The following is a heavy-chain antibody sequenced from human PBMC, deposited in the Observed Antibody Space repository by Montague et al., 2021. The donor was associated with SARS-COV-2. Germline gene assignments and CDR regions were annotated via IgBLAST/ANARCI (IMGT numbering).Heavy chain of an antibody. CDR2: IYYLGTT. D-gene: IGHD6-19*01. CDR3: ARNGGAAVPGLLLGMDI. V-gene: IGHV4-59*11. Sequence: SETLSLTCIVSGGSISGHYWSWVRQTPEKGLEWIGYIYYLGTTNYNPSXXTRVTFSVDTSKNQLSLMLTSVTAADTGVYYCARNGGAAVPGLLLGMDIWGQGTTATVSS. CDR1: GGSISGHY. J-gene: IGHJ6*02.